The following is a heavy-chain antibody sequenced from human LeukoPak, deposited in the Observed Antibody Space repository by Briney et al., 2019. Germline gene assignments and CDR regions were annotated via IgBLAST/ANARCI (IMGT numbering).Heavy chain of an antibody. CDR3: ASSLAVAGPFDN. CDR1: GGSISSYC. J-gene: IGHJ4*02. Sequence: SETLSLTCTVSGGSISSYCWGWIRQPPGKGLEWIAYIYFSGSTNYNPSLKSRFTISVDTSKNQFSLKLSSVTAADTAVYYCASSLAVAGPFDNWGQGTLVTVSS. D-gene: IGHD6-19*01. V-gene: IGHV4-59*01. CDR2: IYFSGST.